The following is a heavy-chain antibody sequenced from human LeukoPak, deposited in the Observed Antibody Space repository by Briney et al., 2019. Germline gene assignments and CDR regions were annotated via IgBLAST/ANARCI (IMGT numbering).Heavy chain of an antibody. CDR1: GGSISSGGYY. CDR3: ARTLDNGGWYFDL. J-gene: IGHJ2*01. V-gene: IGHV4-31*03. Sequence: SETLSLTCTVSGGSISSGGYYWSWIRQHPGKGLEWIGYIYYSGSTYYNPSLKSRVTISVDTSKNQFSLKLSSVTAADTAVYYCARTLDNGGWYFDLWGRGTLVTVSS. D-gene: IGHD2-8*01. CDR2: IYYSGST.